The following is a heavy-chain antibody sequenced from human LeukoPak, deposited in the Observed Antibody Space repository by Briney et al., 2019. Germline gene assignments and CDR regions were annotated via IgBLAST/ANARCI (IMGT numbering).Heavy chain of an antibody. CDR2: MNPNSGNT. D-gene: IGHD3-9*01. J-gene: IGHJ4*02. CDR1: GYTFNTYG. Sequence: ASVKVSCKASGYTFNTYGITWVRQAPGQGLEWVEWMNPNSGNTGYAQTFQGKLTMTRNTSIKTAYMELSSLRSEDTAVYYCARRFYDNLTGHTWYDYWGQGTLVTVSP. V-gene: IGHV1-8*01. CDR3: ARRFYDNLTGHTWYDY.